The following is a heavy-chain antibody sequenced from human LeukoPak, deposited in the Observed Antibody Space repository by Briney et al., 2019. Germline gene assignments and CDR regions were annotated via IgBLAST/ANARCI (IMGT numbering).Heavy chain of an antibody. D-gene: IGHD3-22*01. Sequence: PGRSLRLSCAASEFIFTSYAMHWVRQAAGKGLEWVAVISYDGSSKSYADSVRGRFAISRDNSKNTLYLQMNSLRAEDTAVYYCARTFYSEGSANYYFDYWGQGTLVTVSS. CDR2: ISYDGSSK. V-gene: IGHV3-30*09. CDR1: EFIFTSYA. CDR3: ARTFYSEGSANYYFDY. J-gene: IGHJ4*02.